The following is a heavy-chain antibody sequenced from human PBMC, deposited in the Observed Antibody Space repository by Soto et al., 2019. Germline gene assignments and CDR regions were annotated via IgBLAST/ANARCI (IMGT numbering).Heavy chain of an antibody. V-gene: IGHV1-69*01. D-gene: IGHD6-13*01. CDR3: ARLRYPGVAAAGTSWFDP. Sequence: QVQLVQPGAEVKKPGSSVKVSCKASGGTFSSYAISWVRQAPGQGLEWMGGIIPMFGAANYAQKFQGRVTITADESTSTAYMELSSLRSEDTAVYYCARLRYPGVAAAGTSWFDPWGQGTLVTVSS. J-gene: IGHJ5*02. CDR2: IIPMFGAA. CDR1: GGTFSSYA.